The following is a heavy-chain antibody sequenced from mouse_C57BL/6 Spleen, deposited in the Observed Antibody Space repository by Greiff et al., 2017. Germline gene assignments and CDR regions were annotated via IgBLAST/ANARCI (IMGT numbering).Heavy chain of an antibody. CDR1: GFSLTSYG. D-gene: IGHD2-4*01. V-gene: IGHV2-2*01. CDR3: AGDYDTLYYAMDY. Sequence: QVQLQQSGPGLVQPSQSLSITCTVSGFSLTSYGVHWVRQSPGKGLEWLGVIWSGGSTDYNAAFISRLSISKDNSTSQVFFKMNSLQADDTAIYYCAGDYDTLYYAMDYWGQGTSVTVSS. CDR2: IWSGGST. J-gene: IGHJ4*01.